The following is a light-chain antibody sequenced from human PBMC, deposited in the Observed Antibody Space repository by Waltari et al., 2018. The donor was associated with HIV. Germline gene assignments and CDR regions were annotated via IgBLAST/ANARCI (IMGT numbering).Light chain of an antibody. CDR3: STWDDRLSDRV. V-gene: IGLV1-47*01. Sequence: SVLTQPPSASGTPGQRFTISCSGGSSNLGSTYVYWFQQLPGAAPKLLSYRNVQRPSGGPDRFSGSKSGSSASLAISGLRSEDEAVYYCSTWDDRLSDRVFGGGTKLTVL. CDR2: RNV. CDR1: SSNLGSTY. J-gene: IGLJ3*02.